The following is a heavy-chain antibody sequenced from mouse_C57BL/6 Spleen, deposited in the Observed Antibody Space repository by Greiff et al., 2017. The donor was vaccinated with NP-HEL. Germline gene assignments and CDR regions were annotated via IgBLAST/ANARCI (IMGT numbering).Heavy chain of an antibody. Sequence: EVQLVESGGGLVKPGGSLKLSCAASGFTFSDYGMHWVRQAPEKGLEWVAYISSGSSTIYYADTVKGRFTISRDNAKNTLFLQMTSLRSEDTAMYYCATMITTWFAYWGQGTLVTVSA. J-gene: IGHJ3*01. CDR2: ISSGSSTI. CDR1: GFTFSDYG. D-gene: IGHD2-4*01. CDR3: ATMITTWFAY. V-gene: IGHV5-17*01.